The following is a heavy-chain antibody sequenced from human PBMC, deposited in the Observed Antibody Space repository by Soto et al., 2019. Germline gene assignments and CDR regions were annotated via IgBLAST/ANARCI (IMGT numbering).Heavy chain of an antibody. J-gene: IGHJ1*01. CDR3: ARGSTVSSIGPLLV. CDR1: GYTFFDYG. CDR2: VSPKSGNT. Sequence: QIQLVQSGAEVKKPGASVKVSCKASGYTFFDYGVSWVRQSPGHGLEWMGWVSPKSGNTDYARKVQSRVTMTTDTSTRTAYMELRGLRSDDTAVSYCARGSTVSSIGPLLVWGPGTLVSVSS. V-gene: IGHV1-18*01. D-gene: IGHD2-15*01.